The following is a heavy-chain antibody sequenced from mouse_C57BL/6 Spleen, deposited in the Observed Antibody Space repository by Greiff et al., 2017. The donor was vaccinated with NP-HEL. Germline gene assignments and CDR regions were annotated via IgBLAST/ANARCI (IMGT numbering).Heavy chain of an antibody. CDR3: ASHYGNYGYFDV. J-gene: IGHJ1*03. V-gene: IGHV1-81*01. Sequence: QVQLKESGAELARPGASVKLSCKASGYTFTSYGISWVKQRTGQGLEWIGEIYPRSGNTYYNEKFKGKATLTADKSSSTAYMELRSLTSEDSAVYFCASHYGNYGYFDVWGTGTTVTVSS. CDR2: IYPRSGNT. CDR1: GYTFTSYG. D-gene: IGHD2-1*01.